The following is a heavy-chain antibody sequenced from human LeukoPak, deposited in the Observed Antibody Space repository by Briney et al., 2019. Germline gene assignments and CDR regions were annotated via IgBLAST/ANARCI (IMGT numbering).Heavy chain of an antibody. D-gene: IGHD1-26*01. CDR2: ISGSGANT. J-gene: IGHJ6*02. CDR3: ARVLKGESGALGVDV. Sequence: GGSLRLSCAASGFTFSSYGMTWVRQAPGKRLEWVSSISGSGANTYYVGSVKGRFTISRDNSKNTVHLQMSSLRAEDTAVYHCARVLKGESGALGVDVWGQGTTVTVSS. V-gene: IGHV3-23*01. CDR1: GFTFSSYG.